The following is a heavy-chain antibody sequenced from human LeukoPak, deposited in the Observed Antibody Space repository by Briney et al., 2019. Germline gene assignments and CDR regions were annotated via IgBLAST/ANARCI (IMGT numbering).Heavy chain of an antibody. Sequence: PGGSLRLSCAASGFTFSSYGMHWVRQAPGKGLEWVAFIRYDGCNKYYADSVKGRFTISRDNSKNTLYLQMNSLRAEDTAVYYCAKDYYDSSGYAFDIWGQGTMVTVSS. V-gene: IGHV3-30*02. J-gene: IGHJ3*02. D-gene: IGHD3-22*01. CDR3: AKDYYDSSGYAFDI. CDR1: GFTFSSYG. CDR2: IRYDGCNK.